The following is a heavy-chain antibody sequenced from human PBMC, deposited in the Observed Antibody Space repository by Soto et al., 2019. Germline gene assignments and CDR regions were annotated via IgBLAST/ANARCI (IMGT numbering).Heavy chain of an antibody. J-gene: IGHJ3*02. V-gene: IGHV3-23*01. Sequence: EVQLLESGGGLVQPGGSLRLSCAASGFTFSSYAMSWVRQAPGKGLEWVSAISGSGGSTYYADSVKGRFTISRDNSKNTRYLQMNSLRAEDTAVYYCAKYDYVWGKAFDIWGQGTMVTVSS. CDR3: AKYDYVWGKAFDI. CDR2: ISGSGGST. CDR1: GFTFSSYA. D-gene: IGHD3-16*01.